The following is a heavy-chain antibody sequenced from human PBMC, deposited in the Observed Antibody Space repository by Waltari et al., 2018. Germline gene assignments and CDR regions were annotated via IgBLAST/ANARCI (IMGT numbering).Heavy chain of an antibody. J-gene: IGHJ4*02. D-gene: IGHD6-13*01. V-gene: IGHV3-53*01. Sequence: EVHLVASGGGLVHPGDSVRLSCAASGVIVSNNYMSWVRQPPGKGLEWVSVMYRGGETYYADSVKGRFTISRDNSKNTLDLQRNNVRAEDTAVYYCTSDHGLSWPLDWGQGTMVTVSS. CDR2: MYRGGET. CDR3: TSDHGLSWPLD. CDR1: GVIVSNNY.